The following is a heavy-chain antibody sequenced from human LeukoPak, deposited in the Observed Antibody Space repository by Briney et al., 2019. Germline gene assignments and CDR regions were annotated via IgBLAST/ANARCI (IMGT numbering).Heavy chain of an antibody. CDR1: GGSISSSSYY. V-gene: IGHV4-39*07. D-gene: IGHD5-18*01. Sequence: SETLSLTCTVSGGSISSSSYYWGWLRQPPGTGLEWLGSIYYSGSTYYNPSLKSRVTISVDTSKNQFSLKLSSVTAADTAVYYCARGDTAMATDAFDIWGQGTMVTVSS. CDR3: ARGDTAMATDAFDI. CDR2: IYYSGST. J-gene: IGHJ3*02.